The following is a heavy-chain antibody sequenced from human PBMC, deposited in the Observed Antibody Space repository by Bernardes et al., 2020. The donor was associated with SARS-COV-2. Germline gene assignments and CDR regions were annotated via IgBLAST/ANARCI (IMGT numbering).Heavy chain of an antibody. Sequence: GGSLRLSCAASGFTFSSYWMHWVRQAPGKGLVWVSRINSDGSSTSYADSVKGRFTISRDNAKNTLYLQMNSLRAEDTAVYYCARNVEMATELDAFDIWGQGTMVTVSS. CDR1: GFTFSSYW. CDR2: INSDGSST. J-gene: IGHJ3*02. D-gene: IGHD5-12*01. CDR3: ARNVEMATELDAFDI. V-gene: IGHV3-74*01.